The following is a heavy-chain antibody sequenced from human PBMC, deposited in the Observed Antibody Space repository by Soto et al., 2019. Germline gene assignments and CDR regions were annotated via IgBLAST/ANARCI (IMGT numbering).Heavy chain of an antibody. CDR2: VSFDGGTS. D-gene: IGHD3-16*01. V-gene: IGHV3-30*03. J-gene: IGHJ4*02. CDR3: KREFKNDAWFFED. CDR1: GFTFSNYG. Sequence: QVQLVESGGGVVQPGRSLRLSCVASGFTFSNYGMQWVRQAPGKGLEWVAVVSFDGGTSIYGDSVKGRFTASRDNSKNTLYLQMNSLRDEDTDVYYCKREFKNDAWFFEDWGQGPLVTLSS.